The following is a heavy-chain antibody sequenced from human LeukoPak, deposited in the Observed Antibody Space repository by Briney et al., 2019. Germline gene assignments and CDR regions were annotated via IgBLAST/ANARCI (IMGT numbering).Heavy chain of an antibody. D-gene: IGHD3-22*01. CDR2: IKQDGSEK. Sequence: PGGSLRLSCAASGLTFSSYWMSWVRQAPGKGLEWVANIKQDGSEKHYVDSVKGRFTISRDNAKNSLYLQMNSLRAEDTAVYYCAVYYNSGPVGYWGQGTLATVSS. V-gene: IGHV3-7*01. J-gene: IGHJ4*02. CDR3: AVYYNSGPVGY. CDR1: GLTFSSYW.